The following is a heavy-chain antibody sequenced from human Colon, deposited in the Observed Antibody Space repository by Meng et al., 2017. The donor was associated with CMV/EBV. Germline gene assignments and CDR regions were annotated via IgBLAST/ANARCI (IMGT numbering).Heavy chain of an antibody. J-gene: IGHJ5*01. V-gene: IGHV1-18*01. CDR3: ARDYFPYPAVPGCDS. CDR1: GYTFTNYG. CDR2: IRASNGHT. D-gene: IGHD6-19*01. Sequence: ASVKVSCKASGYTFTNYGITWVRQAPGQGLEWMGWIRASNGHTRYAQNFQGRVTMTTDTSTSTVYMELRSLRSDDTAVYYCARDYFPYPAVPGCDSWGHGTLVTVSS.